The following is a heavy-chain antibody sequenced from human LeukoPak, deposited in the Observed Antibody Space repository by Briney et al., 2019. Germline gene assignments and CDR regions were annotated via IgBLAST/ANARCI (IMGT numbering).Heavy chain of an antibody. CDR1: GFTVSSNY. D-gene: IGHD2/OR15-2a*01. Sequence: GGSLRLSCAASGFTVSSNYMNWVRQAPGKGLEWVSVIYTGGSTYYADSVRGRFTISRDNSKNTLYLQMNSLRAEDTAVYYCARDPGSINGMDVWGQGTTVTVSS. CDR2: IYTGGST. J-gene: IGHJ6*02. CDR3: ARDPGSINGMDV. V-gene: IGHV3-66*01.